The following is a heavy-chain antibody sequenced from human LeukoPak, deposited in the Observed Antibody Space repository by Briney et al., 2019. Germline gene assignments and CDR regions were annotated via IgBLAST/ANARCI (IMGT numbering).Heavy chain of an antibody. J-gene: IGHJ4*02. V-gene: IGHV4-34*01. CDR2: INHSGST. CDR3: ARLTPRRYDHVWGSYRYREYFDY. D-gene: IGHD3-16*02. Sequence: SETLSLTCAVYGGSFSGYYWSWIRQPPGKGLEWIGEINHSGSTNYNPSLKSRVTISVDTSKNQFSLKLISVTAADTAVYYCARLTPRRYDHVWGSYRYREYFDYWGQGTLVTVSS. CDR1: GGSFSGYY.